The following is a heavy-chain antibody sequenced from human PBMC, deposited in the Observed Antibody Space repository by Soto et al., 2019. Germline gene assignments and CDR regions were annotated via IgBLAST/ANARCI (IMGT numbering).Heavy chain of an antibody. V-gene: IGHV3-23*01. D-gene: IGHD3-3*01. CDR1: GFTFSSYA. J-gene: IGHJ3*02. Sequence: EVQLLESGGGLVQPGGSLRLSCAASGFTFSSYAMSWVRQAPGKGLEWVSAISGSGGSTYYADSVKGRFTISRDNSKNPLYLQMNSLRAEDTAVYYCAKGVYDFWSGLDAFDIWGQGTMVTVSS. CDR3: AKGVYDFWSGLDAFDI. CDR2: ISGSGGST.